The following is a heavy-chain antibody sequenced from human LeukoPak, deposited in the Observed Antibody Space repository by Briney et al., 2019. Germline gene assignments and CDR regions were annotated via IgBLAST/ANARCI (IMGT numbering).Heavy chain of an antibody. CDR2: MKQDGSEK. Sequence: GGSLRLSCAASGFTFSSYAMSWVRQAPGKGLEWVANMKQDGSEKNFVDSVKGRFTISRDNAKNSLYLQMNSLRSDDTAVYYCARVKVWSGYYTPIEYYFDYWGQGTLVTVSS. J-gene: IGHJ4*02. V-gene: IGHV3-7*03. D-gene: IGHD3-3*01. CDR1: GFTFSSYA. CDR3: ARVKVWSGYYTPIEYYFDY.